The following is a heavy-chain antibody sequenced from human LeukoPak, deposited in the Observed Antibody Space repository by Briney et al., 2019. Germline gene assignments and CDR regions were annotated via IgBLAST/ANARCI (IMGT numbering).Heavy chain of an antibody. J-gene: IGHJ4*02. Sequence: QPGRSLRLSCAASGFTFRSYWMHWVRQVPGKGLVWVARINPGGSSITYADSVKGRFTISRDNAKNTLYLQMDSLRAEDTGVYYCARSNQADDYWGQGTLVTVSS. D-gene: IGHD1-14*01. CDR1: GFTFRSYW. CDR2: INPGGSSI. V-gene: IGHV3-74*01. CDR3: ARSNQADDY.